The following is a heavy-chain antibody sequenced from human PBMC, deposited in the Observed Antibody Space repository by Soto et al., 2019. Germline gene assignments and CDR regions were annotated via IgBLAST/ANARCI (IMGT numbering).Heavy chain of an antibody. D-gene: IGHD3-3*01. CDR2: ISSSSSYI. Sequence: GGSLRLSCAASGFTFSSYSMNRVRQAPGKGLEWVSSISSSSSYIYYADSVKGRFTISRDNAKNSLYLQMNSLRAEDTAVYYCARAEDFTTYYYYGMDVWGQGTTVTVSS. V-gene: IGHV3-21*01. CDR1: GFTFSSYS. CDR3: ARAEDFTTYYYYGMDV. J-gene: IGHJ6*02.